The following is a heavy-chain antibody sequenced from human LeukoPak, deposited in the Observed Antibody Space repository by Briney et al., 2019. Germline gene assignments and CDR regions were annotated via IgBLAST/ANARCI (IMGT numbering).Heavy chain of an antibody. Sequence: ASVKVSCKASGYTFTSYGISWVRQAPGQGLEWMGWIAPYNGNTNYAQKLQDRVTMTTDTSRSTAYMELRSLRSDDTAVYYCARAGNRWLQSSYHFDYWGQGTLVTVSS. J-gene: IGHJ4*02. CDR3: ARAGNRWLQSSYHFDY. CDR2: IAPYNGNT. V-gene: IGHV1-18*01. D-gene: IGHD5-24*01. CDR1: GYTFTSYG.